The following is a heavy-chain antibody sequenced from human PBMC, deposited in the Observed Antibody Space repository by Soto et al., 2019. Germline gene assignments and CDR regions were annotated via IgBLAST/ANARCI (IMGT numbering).Heavy chain of an antibody. J-gene: IGHJ4*02. CDR2: IIPILGTA. V-gene: IGHV1-69*01. D-gene: IGHD3-22*01. CDR1: GGSFSSFS. Sequence: QVILAQSGAEVKKPGSSVKVSCKVSGGSFSSFSINWVRQAPGQRFEWMGGIIPILGTANFTQKFQDRVTLPANESTATAYMTLSSLTSEDTAFYYCTSFDSNGYYPQNHYWGPGTQVTVSS. CDR3: TSFDSNGYYPQNHY.